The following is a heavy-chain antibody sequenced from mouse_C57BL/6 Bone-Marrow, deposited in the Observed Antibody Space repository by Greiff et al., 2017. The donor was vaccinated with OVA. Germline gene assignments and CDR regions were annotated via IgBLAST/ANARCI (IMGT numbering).Heavy chain of an antibody. CDR2: IYPGDGDT. CDR3: ARGSKGGYAMDY. J-gene: IGHJ4*01. D-gene: IGHD1-1*01. Sequence: QVQLKESGAELVKPGASVKISCKASGYAFSSYWMNWVKQRPGKGLEWIGQIYPGDGDTNYNGKFKGKATLTADKSSSTAYMQLSSLTSEDSAVDFCARGSKGGYAMDYWGQGTSVTVSS. CDR1: GYAFSSYW. V-gene: IGHV1-80*01.